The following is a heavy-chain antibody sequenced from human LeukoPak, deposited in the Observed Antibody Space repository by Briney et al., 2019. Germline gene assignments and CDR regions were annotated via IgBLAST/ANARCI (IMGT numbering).Heavy chain of an antibody. Sequence: PGESLKISCKGSGYSFTSYWIGWVRQMPGKGLEWMGIIYPGDSDTRYSPSSQGQVTISADKSISTAYLQWSSLKASDTAMYYCARRSGGGSRTDAFDIWGQGTMVTVSS. D-gene: IGHD1-26*01. J-gene: IGHJ3*02. CDR1: GYSFTSYW. V-gene: IGHV5-51*01. CDR2: IYPGDSDT. CDR3: ARRSGGGSRTDAFDI.